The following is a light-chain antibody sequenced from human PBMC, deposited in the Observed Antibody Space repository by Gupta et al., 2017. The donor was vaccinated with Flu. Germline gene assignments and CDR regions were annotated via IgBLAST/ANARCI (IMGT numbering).Light chain of an antibody. Sequence: IVLTQSPATLSLSPGEGATLSCRASQSVSSYLAWYQQKPGQAPRLLIYDASNRATGIPARVSGGGSGTDFTLTISSLEPEDVALYYCQQRGNWPYTFGQGTKLEIK. V-gene: IGKV3-11*01. J-gene: IGKJ2*01. CDR3: QQRGNWPYT. CDR2: DAS. CDR1: QSVSSY.